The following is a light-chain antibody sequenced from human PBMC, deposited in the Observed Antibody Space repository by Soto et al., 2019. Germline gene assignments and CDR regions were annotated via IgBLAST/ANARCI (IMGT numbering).Light chain of an antibody. CDR3: CSYASSSTPVI. CDR2: EGN. V-gene: IGLV2-23*01. CDR1: SSDVGSYNL. J-gene: IGLJ2*01. Sequence: QSALTQPASVSGSPGQSSTISCTGASSDVGSYNLVSWYQQYPGKAPKLIIYEGNKRPSGVSNRFSGSKSGNTASLTISGLQAEDEADYYCCSYASSSTPVIFGGGTKLTVL.